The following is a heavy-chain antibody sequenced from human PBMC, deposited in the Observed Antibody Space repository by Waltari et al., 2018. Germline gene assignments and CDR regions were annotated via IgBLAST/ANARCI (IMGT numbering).Heavy chain of an antibody. V-gene: IGHV4-4*07. CDR2: IYTSGST. D-gene: IGHD3-22*01. CDR1: AGSISSNY. CDR3: ASFYDSSGYYDAFDI. J-gene: IGHJ3*02. Sequence: QVQLQESGPGLVKPSETLSLTCTVSAGSISSNYWSWIRQPAGKGLEWIGRIYTSGSTNYNPSLKSRVTMSVDTSKNQFSLKLSSVTAADTVLYYCASFYDSSGYYDAFDIWGQGTMVTVSS.